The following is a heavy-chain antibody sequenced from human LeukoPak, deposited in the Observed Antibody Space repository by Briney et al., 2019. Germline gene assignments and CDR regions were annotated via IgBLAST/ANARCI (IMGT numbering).Heavy chain of an antibody. V-gene: IGHV3-23*01. D-gene: IGHD3-9*01. CDR2: ISGSGGST. CDR1: GFTFSSYA. Sequence: GGSLRLSCAASGFTFSSYAMSWVRQAPGKGLEWVSAISGSGGSTYYADSVKGRFTISRDNSKNTLYLQMNSLRAEDTAVYYCAKGVWATILTNDAFDIWGQGTWSPSL. J-gene: IGHJ3*02. CDR3: AKGVWATILTNDAFDI.